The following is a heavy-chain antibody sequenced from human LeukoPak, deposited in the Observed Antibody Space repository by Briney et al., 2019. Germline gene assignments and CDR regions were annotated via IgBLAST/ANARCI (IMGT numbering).Heavy chain of an antibody. CDR2: FSAYNGNT. CDR3: ARDRRGGRGSRDLDY. D-gene: IGHD1-14*01. Sequence: ASVKVSCKASGYTFTSYGISWVRQAPGQGLEWMGWFSAYNGNTNYAQKLQGRVTMTTDTSTSTAYTELRSLRSDDTAVYYCARDRRGGRGSRDLDYWGQGTLVTVSS. CDR1: GYTFTSYG. V-gene: IGHV1-18*01. J-gene: IGHJ4*02.